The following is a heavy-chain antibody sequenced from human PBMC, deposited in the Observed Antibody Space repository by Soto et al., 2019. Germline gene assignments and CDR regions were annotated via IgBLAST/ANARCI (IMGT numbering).Heavy chain of an antibody. D-gene: IGHD3-10*01. CDR2: INAGNGNT. CDR3: VYGSGSYYIFDY. Sequence: QVQLVQSGAEVKKPGASVKVSCKASGYTFTSYTMYWVRQAPGQRLEWMGWINAGNGNTKYSQKFQGRVTITRDTSASTAYMDLSSLRSEDTAVYYCVYGSGSYYIFDYWGQGTLVTVSS. J-gene: IGHJ4*02. V-gene: IGHV1-3*01. CDR1: GYTFTSYT.